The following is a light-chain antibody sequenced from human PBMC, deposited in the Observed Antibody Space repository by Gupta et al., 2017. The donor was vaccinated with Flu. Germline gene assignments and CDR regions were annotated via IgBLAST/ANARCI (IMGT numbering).Light chain of an antibody. Sequence: AMFQSPLSLAVTPGEPASISCRSSQSILRSNGYSYMKWYLQRPGQSPQLLIYMASNRASGVPDRFSGSGSGTDFTLHISRVEADDVGIYYCRQARHIPWTFGQGTKMEIK. CDR1: QSILRSNGYSY. CDR2: MAS. CDR3: RQARHIPWT. J-gene: IGKJ1*01. V-gene: IGKV2-28*01.